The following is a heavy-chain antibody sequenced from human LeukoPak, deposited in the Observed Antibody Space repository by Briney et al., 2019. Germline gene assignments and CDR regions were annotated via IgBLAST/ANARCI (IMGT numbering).Heavy chain of an antibody. CDR3: AKAAVPNSSYGYDVHYFDY. CDR2: INPNTGGT. V-gene: IGHV1-2*02. D-gene: IGHD6-6*01. Sequence: GASVKVSCKTSGYTFTVNFMYWLRQAPGQGLEWMGWINPNTGGTNYAQKFQGRVTMTRDTSISTAYMELSRLRSDDTAVYYCAKAAVPNSSYGYDVHYFDYWGQGAQVTVSS. J-gene: IGHJ4*02. CDR1: GYTFTVNF.